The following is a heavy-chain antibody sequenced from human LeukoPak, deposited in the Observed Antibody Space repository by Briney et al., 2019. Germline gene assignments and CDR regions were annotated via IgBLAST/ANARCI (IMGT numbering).Heavy chain of an antibody. CDR2: ISGSGGST. D-gene: IGHD5-24*01. V-gene: IGHV3-23*01. CDR1: GFTFSSYA. J-gene: IGHJ4*02. CDR3: ARGGRWLQDSFDY. Sequence: GGSLRLSCAASGFTFSSYAMSWVRQAPGKGLEWVSAISGSGGSTYYADSVKGRFTISRDNSKNTLYLQMNSLRAEDTAVYYCARGGRWLQDSFDYWGQGTLVTVSS.